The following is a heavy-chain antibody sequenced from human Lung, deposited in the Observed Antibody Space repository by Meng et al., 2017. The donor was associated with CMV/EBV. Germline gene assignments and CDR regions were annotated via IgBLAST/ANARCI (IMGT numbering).Heavy chain of an antibody. CDR3: AKDYSFDY. CDR1: GFTFSSYG. V-gene: IGHV3-30*02. D-gene: IGHD1-26*01. CDR2: IRNDGSNK. J-gene: IGHJ4*02. Sequence: SCAASGFTFSSYGMHWVRQAPGKGLEWVAFIRNDGSNKYYADSVKGRFTISRDNSKNTLYLQMNSLRAEDTAVYYCAKDYSFDYWGQGTLVTVSS.